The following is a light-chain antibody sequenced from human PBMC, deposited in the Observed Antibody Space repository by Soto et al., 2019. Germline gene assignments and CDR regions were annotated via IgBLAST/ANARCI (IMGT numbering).Light chain of an antibody. Sequence: QSALTQSRSVSGSPGQSVTISCTGTSSDVSWYQHHPGKAPKLIIYDVYKRPSGVPDRFSGSKSGNTASLTISGLQADDEADFYCSSYAGGHIWVFGGATKLTVL. V-gene: IGLV2-11*01. CDR1: SSDV. J-gene: IGLJ3*02. CDR2: DVY. CDR3: SSYAGGHIWV.